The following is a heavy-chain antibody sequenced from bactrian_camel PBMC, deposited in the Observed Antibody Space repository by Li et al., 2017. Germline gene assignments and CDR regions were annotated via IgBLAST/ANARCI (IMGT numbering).Heavy chain of an antibody. CDR3: AADLSTRGLRPPTGSSCYEGAWYVY. CDR2: ISSDGVSI. D-gene: IGHD3*01. Sequence: QLVESGGGSVQAGGSLRLSCAASGFLFASYCLYWVRQAPGKGLEWVPSISSDGVSIYYDSLMGRFTISRDNAKNTVYLQMNSLKPEDTAVYYCAADLSTRGLRPPTGSSCYEGAWYVYWGQGTQVTVS. J-gene: IGHJ4*01. CDR1: GFLFASYC. V-gene: IGHV3S25*01.